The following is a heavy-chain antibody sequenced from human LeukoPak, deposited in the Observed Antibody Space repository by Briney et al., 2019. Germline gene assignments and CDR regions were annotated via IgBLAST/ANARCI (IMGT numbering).Heavy chain of an antibody. V-gene: IGHV3-30*02. Sequence: PGGSLRLSCAASGFTFSSYGMLWVRQAPGKGLEWVAFIRYDGSNKYYADSVKGRFTISRDNSKNTLYLQMNSLRAEDTAVYYCAKDLVGAGFGSFDPWGQGTLVTVSS. CDR1: GFTFSSYG. J-gene: IGHJ5*02. CDR3: AKDLVGAGFGSFDP. D-gene: IGHD1-26*01. CDR2: IRYDGSNK.